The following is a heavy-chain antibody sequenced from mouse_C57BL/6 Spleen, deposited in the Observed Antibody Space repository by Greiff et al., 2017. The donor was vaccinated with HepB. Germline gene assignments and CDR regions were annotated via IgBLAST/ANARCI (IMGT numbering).Heavy chain of an antibody. V-gene: IGHV1-82*01. J-gene: IGHJ3*01. CDR3: AREITTVPSWFAY. D-gene: IGHD1-1*01. CDR1: GYAFSSSW. Sequence: VQLQQSGPELVKPGASVKISCKASGYAFSSSWVNWVKQRPGKGLEWIGRIYPGDGDTNYTGKFKGQATLTADKSSSTAYMQHSSLTSEDSAVYGCAREITTVPSWFAYWGQGTLVTVSA. CDR2: IYPGDGDT.